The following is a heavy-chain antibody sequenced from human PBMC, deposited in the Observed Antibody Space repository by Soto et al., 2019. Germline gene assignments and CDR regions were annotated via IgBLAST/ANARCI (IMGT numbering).Heavy chain of an antibody. J-gene: IGHJ4*02. CDR2: ISAYNGNT. CDR1: GYTFTSYG. CDR3: AREPYYDFWSGYLDYFDY. V-gene: IGHV1-18*01. D-gene: IGHD3-3*01. Sequence: AAVKVSCKASGYTFTSYGISWVRQAPGQGLEWVGWISAYNGNTNYAQKLQGRVTMTTDTSTSTAYMELRSLRSDDTAVYYCAREPYYDFWSGYLDYFDYWGQGTLVTVSS.